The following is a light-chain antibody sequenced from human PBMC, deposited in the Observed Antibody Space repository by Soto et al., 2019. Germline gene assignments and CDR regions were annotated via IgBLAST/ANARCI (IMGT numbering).Light chain of an antibody. CDR3: QQYGSSPPIT. V-gene: IGKV3-20*01. J-gene: IGKJ5*01. Sequence: EIVLTQSPGTLSLSPGERATLSCRASQSVSNSYLAWYQPKPGQAPRLLIYGAATRATGIPDRFSGSGSGTDFILTISRLEPEDFAVYYCQQYGSSPPITFGQGTRLEIK. CDR1: QSVSNSY. CDR2: GAA.